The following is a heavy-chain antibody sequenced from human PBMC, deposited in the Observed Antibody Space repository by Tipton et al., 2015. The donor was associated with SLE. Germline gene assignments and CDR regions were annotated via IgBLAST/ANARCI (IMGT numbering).Heavy chain of an antibody. CDR2: IFYSGST. D-gene: IGHD3-16*01. V-gene: IGHV4-31*03. Sequence: TLSLTCTVSGGSISSADYYWSWIRQHPGRGLEWLAYIFYSGSTYCNPSLKSRLNISVDRSNNQFSLKLTSVTAADTAVYYCARVGAASGARYFDPWGQGMLVTVSS. CDR3: ARVGAASGARYFDP. CDR1: GGSISSADYY. J-gene: IGHJ5*02.